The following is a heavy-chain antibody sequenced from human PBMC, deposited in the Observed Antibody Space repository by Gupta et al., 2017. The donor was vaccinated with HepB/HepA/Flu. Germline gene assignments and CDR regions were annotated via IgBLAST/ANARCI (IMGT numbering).Heavy chain of an antibody. CDR2: ISGSGGST. Sequence: EVQLLESGGGLVQPGGSLRLSCAASGFTFSSYAMSWVRPAPGKGLEWVSAISGSGGSTYYADSVKGRFTISRDNSKNTLYLQMNSLRAEDTAVYYCAKVVGYSGGYGDYWGQGTLVTVAS. CDR1: GFTFSSYA. J-gene: IGHJ4*02. D-gene: IGHD1-26*01. CDR3: AKVVGYSGGYGDY. V-gene: IGHV3-23*01.